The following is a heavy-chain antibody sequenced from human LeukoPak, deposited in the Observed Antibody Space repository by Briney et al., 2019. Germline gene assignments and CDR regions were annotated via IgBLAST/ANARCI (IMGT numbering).Heavy chain of an antibody. CDR3: ARGGWYEGRAFDI. D-gene: IGHD6-19*01. CDR2: ISAYNGNT. CDR1: GYTFTSYG. V-gene: IGHV1-18*01. Sequence: ASVKVSCKASGYTFTSYGIGWARQAPGQGLEWMGWISAYNGNTNYAQKLQGRVTTTTDTFTSTAYMELRSLRSDDAAVYYCARGGWYEGRAFDIWGQGTMVTVSS. J-gene: IGHJ3*02.